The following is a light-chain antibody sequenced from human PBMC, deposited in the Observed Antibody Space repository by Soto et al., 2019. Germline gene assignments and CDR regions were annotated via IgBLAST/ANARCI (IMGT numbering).Light chain of an antibody. Sequence: QSALTQPASVSGSPGQSIAISCTGTSSDVGSYDLVSWYQHHPGKAPKLMIQEVTKRASGVSSRFSGTKSGNTASLTISGLQAEDDADDYCCSSAGGGTDVFGAGTKLTVL. CDR2: EVT. CDR1: SSDVGSYDL. J-gene: IGLJ1*01. CDR3: CSSAGGGTDV. V-gene: IGLV2-23*02.